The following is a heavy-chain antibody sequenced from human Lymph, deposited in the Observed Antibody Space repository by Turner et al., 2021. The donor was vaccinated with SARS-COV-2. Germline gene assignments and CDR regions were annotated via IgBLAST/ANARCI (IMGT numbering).Heavy chain of an antibody. Sequence: QVQLVQSGAAGKKPGASVTFSGKAPGYTFTSYDINWVRQATGPGLEWMGWMNRNSGKPGYAEKFKGRVTMTRNTSKSTAYMELSSLRSEDTAVYYCARGRYSGGGMDDWGQGTTVTVSS. CDR1: GYTFTSYD. D-gene: IGHD1-26*01. CDR2: MNRNSGKP. V-gene: IGHV1-8*02. CDR3: ARGRYSGGGMDD. J-gene: IGHJ6*02.